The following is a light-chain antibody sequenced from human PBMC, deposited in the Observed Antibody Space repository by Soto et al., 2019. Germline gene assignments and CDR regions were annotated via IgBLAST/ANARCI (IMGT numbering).Light chain of an antibody. CDR2: STN. J-gene: IGLJ3*02. V-gene: IGLV8-61*01. Sequence: QTVVTQEPSFSVSPGGTVTLTCGLSSGSVSTSSYTTWYQQTPGQAPRTLIYSTNTRSSGVPDRFSGSILGNKAALTITGAQADDESDYYCVLYIGTWVFGGGTKLTVL. CDR1: SGSVSTSSY. CDR3: VLYIGTWV.